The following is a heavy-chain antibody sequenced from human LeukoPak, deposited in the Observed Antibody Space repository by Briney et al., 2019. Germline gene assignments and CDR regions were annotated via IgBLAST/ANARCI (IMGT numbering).Heavy chain of an antibody. Sequence: PSETLSLTCTDPGGSTNSYYWSWIRLPPGKGLEWIGYIHYSGSTDYSRSLKSRVTISLDTSKSQFSLKLSSVTPADTAVNYCARGSPTPDCWGQGTLVIVSS. CDR1: GGSTNSYY. CDR3: ARGSPTPDC. J-gene: IGHJ4*02. CDR2: IHYSGST. V-gene: IGHV4-59*01. D-gene: IGHD1-26*01.